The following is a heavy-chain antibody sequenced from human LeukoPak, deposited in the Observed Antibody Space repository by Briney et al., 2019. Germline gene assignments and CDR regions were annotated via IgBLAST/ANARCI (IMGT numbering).Heavy chain of an antibody. D-gene: IGHD6-19*01. Sequence: GGSLRLSCAASGFTFSTYAMHWVRQAPAKGLEWVAVISYDGSNKYYADSVKGRFTISRDNSKNTLYLQMNSLRPEDTAVYYCARVALAGTYDYYYMDVWGKGTTVTVSS. V-gene: IGHV3-30*04. CDR3: ARVALAGTYDYYYMDV. CDR1: GFTFSTYA. J-gene: IGHJ6*03. CDR2: ISYDGSNK.